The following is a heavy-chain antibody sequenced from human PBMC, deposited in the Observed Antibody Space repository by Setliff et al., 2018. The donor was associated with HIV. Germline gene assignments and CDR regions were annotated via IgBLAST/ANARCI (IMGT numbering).Heavy chain of an antibody. V-gene: IGHV4-61*02. CDR1: GGPISSGSYY. D-gene: IGHD6-13*01. CDR2: IYTTGSA. CDR3: ARHRDPPGSSSIFYYYYMDL. J-gene: IGHJ6*03. Sequence: SETLSPTCTVPGGPISSGSYYWSWIRQPAGKGLEWIGRIYTTGSANYNPSLKSPVSITLDTSKNQVSLRLSSATAADTGVYYCARHRDPPGSSSIFYYYYMDLWCCGTTVTVS.